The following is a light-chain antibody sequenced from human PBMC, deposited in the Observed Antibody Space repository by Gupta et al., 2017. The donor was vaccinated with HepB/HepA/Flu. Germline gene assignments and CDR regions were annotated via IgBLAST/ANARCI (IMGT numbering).Light chain of an antibody. CDR1: SLRSYY. CDR2: GKS. J-gene: IGLJ2*01. V-gene: IGLV3-19*01. CDR3: NSRDSSGNPMGV. Sequence: SSELTQDPAVSVALGQTVRITCQGDSLRSYYASWYQQKPGQAPVLVIYGKSNRPSGIPDRFSGSSSGNTASLTITGAQAEDEADYYCNSRDSSGNPMGVFGGGTKLTVL.